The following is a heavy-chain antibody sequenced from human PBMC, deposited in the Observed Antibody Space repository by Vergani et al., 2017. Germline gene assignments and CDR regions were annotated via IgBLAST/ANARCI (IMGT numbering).Heavy chain of an antibody. D-gene: IGHD2-2*01. Sequence: QLLESGGGLIQPGGSLRLSCAASGFTFNSYAMTWVRQAPGKGLEWVSGINNNGGSTYYADSVKGRFTISRDNSKNTLYLQMIDLRAEDTATYYCAKVCGSTSCPYGGGAFDVWGHGTMVTVSS. CDR2: INNNGGST. CDR1: GFTFNSYA. CDR3: AKVCGSTSCPYGGGAFDV. V-gene: IGHV3-23*01. J-gene: IGHJ3*01.